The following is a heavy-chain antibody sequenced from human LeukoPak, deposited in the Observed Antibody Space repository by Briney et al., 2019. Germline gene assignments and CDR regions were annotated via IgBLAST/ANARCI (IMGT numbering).Heavy chain of an antibody. CDR1: GFTFSNYG. Sequence: PGGSLRLSCAASGFTFSNYGMYWVRQAPGKGLEWVAVIWNDGSIKYYGDSVKGRFTISRDNSKNTFYLQMNSLRAEDTAVYYCARAVGPFDFWGQGTIVIVSS. V-gene: IGHV3-33*07. J-gene: IGHJ3*01. CDR2: IWNDGSIK. CDR3: ARAVGPFDF.